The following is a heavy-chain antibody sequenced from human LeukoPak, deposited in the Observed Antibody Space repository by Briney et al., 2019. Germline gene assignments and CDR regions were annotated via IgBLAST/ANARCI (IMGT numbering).Heavy chain of an antibody. Sequence: PGESLKIPCKGSGYSFTSYWIGWVRQMPGKGLEGMGIIYPGDSDTRYSTSFQGQVTITADKSISTDYLQWSSLEASDTAMYYCATYCSSTSCQDAFDIWGQGTMVTVSS. V-gene: IGHV5-51*01. CDR1: GYSFTSYW. CDR2: IYPGDSDT. J-gene: IGHJ3*02. D-gene: IGHD2-2*01. CDR3: ATYCSSTSCQDAFDI.